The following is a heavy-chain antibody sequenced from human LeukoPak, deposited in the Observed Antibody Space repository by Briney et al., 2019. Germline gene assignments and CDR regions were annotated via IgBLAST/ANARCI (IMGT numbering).Heavy chain of an antibody. D-gene: IGHD5-12*01. J-gene: IGHJ4*02. CDR3: ARQGYSGYDGY. CDR1: GGSISSGGYS. CDR2: IYHSGST. V-gene: IGHV4-30-2*03. Sequence: KTSETLSLTCAVSGGSISSGGYSWSWIRQPPGTGLEWIGYIYHSGSTYYNPSLKSRVTISVDTSKNQFSLKLSSVTAADTAVYYCARQGYSGYDGYWGQGTLVTVSS.